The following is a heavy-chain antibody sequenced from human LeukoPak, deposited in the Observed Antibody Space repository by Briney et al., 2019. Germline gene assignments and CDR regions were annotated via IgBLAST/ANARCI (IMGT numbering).Heavy chain of an antibody. CDR1: GFTFSNYA. Sequence: GGSLRLSCAASGFTFSNYARHWVRQAPGKGLEWVAVISFDATKEYFGKSVKGRFTISRDNSKSTLFLQMHSLRVEDTALYFCARFKVGSITTQKNAFDIWGRGTVVTVSS. V-gene: IGHV3-30*01. CDR3: ARFKVGSITTQKNAFDI. CDR2: ISFDATKE. J-gene: IGHJ3*02. D-gene: IGHD1-26*01.